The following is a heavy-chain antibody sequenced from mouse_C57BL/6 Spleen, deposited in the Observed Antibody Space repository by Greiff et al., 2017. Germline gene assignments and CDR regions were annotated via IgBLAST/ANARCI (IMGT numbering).Heavy chain of an antibody. CDR1: GYTFTDYN. CDR2: INPNNGGT. V-gene: IGHV1-22*01. J-gene: IGHJ2*01. CDR3: ARGITTAFDY. D-gene: IGHD1-1*01. Sequence: VQPQQSGPELVKPGASVKMSCKASGYTFTDYNMHWVKQSHGKSLEWIGYINPNNGGTSYNQKFKGKATLTVNKSSSTAYMELRSLTSEDSAVYYCARGITTAFDYWGQGTTLTVSS.